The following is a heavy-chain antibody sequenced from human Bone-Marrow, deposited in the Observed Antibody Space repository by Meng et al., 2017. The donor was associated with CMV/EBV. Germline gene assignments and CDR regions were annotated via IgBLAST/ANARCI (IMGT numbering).Heavy chain of an antibody. CDR1: GYTFTSYD. J-gene: IGHJ3*02. D-gene: IGHD3-22*01. Sequence: ASVKVSCKASGYTFTSYDINWVRQATGQGLEWMGWMNPNSGNTNYAQKFQGRVTMTRDTSISTAYMELSRLRSDDTAVYYCARASNYYDSSGYYLGAFDIWGQGTMVTVSS. CDR3: ARASNYYDSSGYYLGAFDI. V-gene: IGHV1-8*01. CDR2: MNPNSGNT.